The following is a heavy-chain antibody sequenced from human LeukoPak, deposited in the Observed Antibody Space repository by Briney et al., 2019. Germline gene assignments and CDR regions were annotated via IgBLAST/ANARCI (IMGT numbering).Heavy chain of an antibody. CDR1: GFTFSSFS. J-gene: IGHJ4*02. CDR3: AKGSVGNADFAS. V-gene: IGHV3-23*01. CDR2: IIVSGTT. Sequence: PGGSLRLSCATSGFTFSSFSMTWVRQAPGKGLEWVSSIIVSGTTYYADSVKGRFTISRDSFRGTLFLQMDSLRVEDTAVYFCAKGSVGNADFASRGQGALVTVSS. D-gene: IGHD6-25*01.